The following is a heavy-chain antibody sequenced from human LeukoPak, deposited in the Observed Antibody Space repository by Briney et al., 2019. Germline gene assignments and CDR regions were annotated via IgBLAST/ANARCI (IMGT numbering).Heavy chain of an antibody. D-gene: IGHD3-16*01. J-gene: IGHJ4*02. Sequence: GRSLRLSCAASGFSFSTFGMHWARRAPGKGLEWVAVIWNDGSKKFYAESVKGRFTISRDNSQNTLYLQMNRLRAEDTAVFYCGRDSLGGDYWGQGTLVTVSS. V-gene: IGHV3-33*08. CDR1: GFSFSTFG. CDR3: GRDSLGGDY. CDR2: IWNDGSKK.